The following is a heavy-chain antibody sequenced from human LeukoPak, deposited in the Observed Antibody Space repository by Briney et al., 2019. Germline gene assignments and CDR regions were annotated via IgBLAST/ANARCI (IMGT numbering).Heavy chain of an antibody. V-gene: IGHV3-48*04. CDR2: ISSSSSTI. J-gene: IGHJ4*02. CDR3: ARVVEQQLVRKGFDY. CDR1: GFTFSSYS. Sequence: SGGSLRLSCAASGFTFSSYSMNWVRQAPGKGLEWVSYISSSSSTIYYADSVKGRFTISRDNAKNSLYLQMNSLRAEDTAVYYCARVVEQQLVRKGFDYWGQGTLVTVSS. D-gene: IGHD6-13*01.